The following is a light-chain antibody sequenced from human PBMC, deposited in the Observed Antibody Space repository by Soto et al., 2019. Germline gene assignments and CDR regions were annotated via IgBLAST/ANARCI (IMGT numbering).Light chain of an antibody. Sequence: DIQMTQSPYSLSASVGDRVTITCQASQDISTFLHWYQQKPGRAPKLLIYDASNLEIGVPSRFSGSGSGTAFSFTITSLQPEDIATYYCQQYDNLPLTFGGGTKVEIK. CDR3: QQYDNLPLT. J-gene: IGKJ4*01. CDR2: DAS. CDR1: QDISTF. V-gene: IGKV1-33*01.